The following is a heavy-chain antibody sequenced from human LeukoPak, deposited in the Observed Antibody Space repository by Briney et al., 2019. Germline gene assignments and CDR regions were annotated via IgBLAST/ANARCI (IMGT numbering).Heavy chain of an antibody. CDR2: INPYSGDR. D-gene: IGHD6-25*01. CDR3: ARTTSLAASGYDY. CDR1: GYTFTSYH. V-gene: IGHV1-8*03. J-gene: IGHJ4*02. Sequence: ASVKVSCKTSGYTFTSYHINWVRQATGQGLEWRGWINPYSGDRGYAQKFQGRVSITSDTSKSTAYMELSSLRSEDTAVYFCARTTSLAASGYDYWGQGTLVTVSS.